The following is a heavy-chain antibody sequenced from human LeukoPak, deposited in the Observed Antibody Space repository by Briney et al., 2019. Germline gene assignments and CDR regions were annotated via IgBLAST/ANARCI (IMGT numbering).Heavy chain of an antibody. J-gene: IGHJ6*03. Sequence: RGSLRLSCAASGFTFSSYSMNWVRQAPGKGLEWVSSISSSSSYIYYADSVKGRFTISRDNAKNSLYLQMNSLRAEDTAVYYCARDPSSSSWYGRSYYYYMDVWGKGTTVAVSS. CDR3: ARDPSSSSWYGRSYYYYMDV. V-gene: IGHV3-21*01. D-gene: IGHD6-13*01. CDR2: ISSSSSYI. CDR1: GFTFSSYS.